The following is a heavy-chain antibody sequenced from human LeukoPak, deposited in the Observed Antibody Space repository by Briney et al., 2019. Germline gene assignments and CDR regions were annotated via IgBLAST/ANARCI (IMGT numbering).Heavy chain of an antibody. D-gene: IGHD5-12*01. J-gene: IGHJ4*02. CDR2: ISGDGGST. V-gene: IGHV3-43*02. CDR1: GFTFDDYA. CDR3: AAGVAAISYFDY. Sequence: GGSLRLSCAASGFTFDDYAMHWVRQAPGKGLEWVSLISGDGGSTYYADSVKGRFTISRDNSKNSLYLQMNGLRTEDTALYYCAAGVAAISYFDYWGQGTLVTVPS.